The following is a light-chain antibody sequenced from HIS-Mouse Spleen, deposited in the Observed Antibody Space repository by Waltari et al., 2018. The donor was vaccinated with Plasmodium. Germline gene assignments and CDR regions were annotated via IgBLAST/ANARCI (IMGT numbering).Light chain of an antibody. CDR3: YSTDSSGNHRV. Sequence: SSELTQPPSLSVSPGETPRSTCSGDALPKKYAYWYQQKTRQGPLLVMYEERERPSGIPVRFPGSSSRTMATLTISGARVEDEADYYCYSTDSSGNHRVFGGGTKLTVL. CDR2: EER. J-gene: IGLJ3*02. CDR1: ALPKKY. V-gene: IGLV3-10*01.